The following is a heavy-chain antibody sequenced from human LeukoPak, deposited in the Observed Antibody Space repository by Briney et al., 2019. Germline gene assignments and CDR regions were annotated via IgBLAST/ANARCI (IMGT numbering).Heavy chain of an antibody. CDR1: GGSVSSYY. Sequence: ETLSLTCSVSGGSVSSYYRSWVRQAPGKGLEWVANIKQDGSVKTYVDSVKGRFTISRDNAKNSVYLQMNTLRAEDTAVYSCARWGGGFDYWGQGTLVTVSS. V-gene: IGHV3-7*05. J-gene: IGHJ4*02. D-gene: IGHD3-16*01. CDR3: ARWGGGFDY. CDR2: IKQDGSVK.